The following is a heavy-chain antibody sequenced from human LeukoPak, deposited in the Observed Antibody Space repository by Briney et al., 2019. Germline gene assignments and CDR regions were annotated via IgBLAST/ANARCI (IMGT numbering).Heavy chain of an antibody. V-gene: IGHV4-31*03. Sequence: PSETLSLTCTVSGGSISSGGYYWSWIRQHPGKGLEWIGYIYYSGSTYYNPSLKSRVTISVDTSKNQFSLKLSSVTAADTAVYYCARDTAHYGSGSYSYYYGMDVWGQGTTVTVSS. CDR2: IYYSGST. CDR3: ARDTAHYGSGSYSYYYGMDV. D-gene: IGHD3-10*01. CDR1: GGSISSGGYY. J-gene: IGHJ6*02.